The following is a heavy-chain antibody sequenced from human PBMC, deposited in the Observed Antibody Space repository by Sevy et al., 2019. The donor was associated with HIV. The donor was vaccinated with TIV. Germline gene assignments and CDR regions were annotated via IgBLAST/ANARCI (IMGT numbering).Heavy chain of an antibody. J-gene: IGHJ5*02. Sequence: SETLSLTCTVSGGSISSGGYCWSWIRQHPGKGLEWIGYIYYSGSTYYNPSLKSRVTISVDTSKNQFSLKLSSVTAADTAVYYCARASYHTAMVNWFDPWGQRTLVTVSS. V-gene: IGHV4-31*03. CDR1: GGSISSGGYC. CDR3: ARASYHTAMVNWFDP. CDR2: IYYSGST. D-gene: IGHD5-18*01.